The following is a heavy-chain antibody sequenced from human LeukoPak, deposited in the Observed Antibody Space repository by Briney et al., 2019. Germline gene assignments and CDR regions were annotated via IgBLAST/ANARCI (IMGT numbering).Heavy chain of an antibody. CDR2: ISSSGSTI. J-gene: IGHJ6*04. V-gene: IGHV3-48*04. D-gene: IGHD3-10*02. CDR3: AELGITMIGGV. CDR1: GLTFSSYS. Sequence: GGSLRLSCAAAGLTFSSYSMNWVRQAPGKGLEWVSYISSSGSTIYYADSVKGRFTISRDNAKNSLYLQMNSLRAEDTAVYYCAELGITMIGGVWGKGTTVTISS.